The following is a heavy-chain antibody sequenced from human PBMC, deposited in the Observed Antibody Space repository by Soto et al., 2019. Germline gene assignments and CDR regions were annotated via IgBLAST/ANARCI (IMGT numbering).Heavy chain of an antibody. Sequence: EVQLVESGGGLIQPGGSLRLSCAASGFSVSSNYMSRVRQAPGKGLEWVSVIYSGGNTHYADSVKGRFTISRDNSKNTLYLQMNSLRAEDTAVYYCARDSTWIPYYHYGMDVWGQGTTVTVSS. CDR1: GFSVSSNY. J-gene: IGHJ6*02. D-gene: IGHD5-18*01. CDR2: IYSGGNT. CDR3: ARDSTWIPYYHYGMDV. V-gene: IGHV3-53*01.